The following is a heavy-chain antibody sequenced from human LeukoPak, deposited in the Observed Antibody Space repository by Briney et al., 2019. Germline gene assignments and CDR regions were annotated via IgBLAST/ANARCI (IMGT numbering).Heavy chain of an antibody. J-gene: IGHJ4*02. CDR1: GGTFSSYA. V-gene: IGHV1-69*13. CDR3: AREPVGYSSSSPPDY. D-gene: IGHD6-6*01. Sequence: ASVKVSCKASGGTFSSYAISWVGQAPGQGLEWMGGIIPIFGTANYAQKFQGRVTITADESTSTAYMELSSLRSEDTAVYYCAREPVGYSSSSPPDYWGQGTLVTVSS. CDR2: IIPIFGTA.